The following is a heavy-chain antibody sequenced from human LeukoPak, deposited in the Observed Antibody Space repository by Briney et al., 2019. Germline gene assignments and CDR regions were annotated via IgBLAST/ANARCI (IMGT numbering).Heavy chain of an antibody. CDR1: GYTFTSYG. D-gene: IGHD6-19*01. J-gene: IGHJ3*02. Sequence: ASVKVSCKASGYTFTSYGISWVRQAPGQGLEWMGWISAYNGNTNYAQKLQGRVTMTTDTSTSTAYMELRSLRSDDTAVYYCARDSGIAVAGTRDDAFDIWGQRTMVTVSS. V-gene: IGHV1-18*01. CDR2: ISAYNGNT. CDR3: ARDSGIAVAGTRDDAFDI.